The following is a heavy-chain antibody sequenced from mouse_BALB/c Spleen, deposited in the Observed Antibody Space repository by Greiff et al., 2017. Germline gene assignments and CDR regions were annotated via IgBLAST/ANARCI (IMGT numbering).Heavy chain of an antibody. CDR1: GYSFTGYN. CDR2: IDPYNGGT. CDR3: TRGDATGYFDV. V-gene: IGHV1S135*01. Sequence: VQLKESGPELGKPGASVKISCKASGYSFTGYNMYWVKQSHRKSLEWIGYIDPYNGGTSYNQKSKGKATLTVDKSSSTAYMHLNSLTSEDSAVYYCTRGDATGYFDVWGAGTTVTVSS. J-gene: IGHJ1*01. D-gene: IGHD1-1*01.